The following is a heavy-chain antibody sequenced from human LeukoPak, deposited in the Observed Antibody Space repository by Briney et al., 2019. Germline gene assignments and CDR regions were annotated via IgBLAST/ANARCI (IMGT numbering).Heavy chain of an antibody. V-gene: IGHV4-30-2*01. CDR2: IYHSGST. Sequence: PSETLSLTCAVSGGSISSGGYSWSWIRQPPGKGLEWIGYIYHSGSTYYNPSLKSRVTISVDRSKNQFSLKLSSVTAADTAVYYCARALDRWGSRPGAFDIWGQGTMVTVSS. D-gene: IGHD3-16*01. CDR3: ARALDRWGSRPGAFDI. J-gene: IGHJ3*02. CDR1: GGSISSGGYS.